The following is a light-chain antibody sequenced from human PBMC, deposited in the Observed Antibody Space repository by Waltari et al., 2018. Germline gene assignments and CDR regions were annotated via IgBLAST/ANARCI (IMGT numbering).Light chain of an antibody. V-gene: IGLV1-51*02. Sequence: QSVLTQPPSVSTAPGQKVTISCSGSTSNIGNNYVSWYQQFPGAAPKVLIYGNDKRATGIPDRFSGSKSGTSATLDSTGLQTGDEADYYCGTWDNTLSAVFGGGTKVTVL. CDR2: GND. J-gene: IGLJ2*01. CDR1: TSNIGNNY. CDR3: GTWDNTLSAV.